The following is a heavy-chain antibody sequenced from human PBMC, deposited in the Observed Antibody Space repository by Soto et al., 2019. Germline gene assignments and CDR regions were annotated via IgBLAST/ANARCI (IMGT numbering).Heavy chain of an antibody. Sequence: GGSLRLSCAASGFTFSGYSMNWVRQAPGKGLEWVSYISSSSSTIYYADSVKGRFTISRDNAKNSLYLQMNSLRDEDTAVYYCAREGIQLWSHYYYYGMDVWGQGTTVTVSS. CDR3: AREGIQLWSHYYYYGMDV. CDR2: ISSSSSTI. V-gene: IGHV3-48*02. CDR1: GFTFSGYS. D-gene: IGHD5-18*01. J-gene: IGHJ6*02.